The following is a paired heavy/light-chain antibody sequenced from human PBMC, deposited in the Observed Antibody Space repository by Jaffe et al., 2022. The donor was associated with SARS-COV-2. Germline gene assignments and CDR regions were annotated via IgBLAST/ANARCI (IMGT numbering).Light chain of an antibody. J-gene: IGLJ3*02. V-gene: IGLV4-69*01. Sequence: QLVLTQSPSASASLGASVKLTCTLSSGHSSYAIAWHQQQPEKGPRYLMKLNSDGSHSKGDGIPDRFSGSSSGAERYLTISSLQSEDEADYYCQTWGTGSWVFGGGTKLTVL. CDR1: SGHSSYA. CDR3: QTWGTGSWV. CDR2: LNSDGSH.
Heavy chain of an antibody. V-gene: IGHV3-23*01. CDR1: GFTFSSYA. Sequence: EVQLLESGGGLVQPGGSLRLSCAASGFTFSSYAMSWVRQAPGKGLEWVSAISGSGGSTYYADSVKGRFTISRDNSKNTLYLQMNSLRAEDTAVYYCAKDSIGGQWLASAEYFQHWGQGTLVTVSS. CDR3: AKDSIGGQWLASAEYFQH. CDR2: ISGSGGST. J-gene: IGHJ1*01. D-gene: IGHD6-19*01.